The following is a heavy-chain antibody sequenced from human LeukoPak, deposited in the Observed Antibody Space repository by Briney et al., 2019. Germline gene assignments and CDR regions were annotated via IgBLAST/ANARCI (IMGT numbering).Heavy chain of an antibody. Sequence: GGSLRLSCAASGFTFRSYAMSWVRQAPGTGLEWVSAISGSGGSTYYADSVKGRFTISRDNSKNTLYLQMNSLRAEDTAVYYCARGYSSSWYWFDPWGQGTLVTVSS. D-gene: IGHD6-13*01. CDR1: GFTFRSYA. V-gene: IGHV3-23*01. CDR2: ISGSGGST. J-gene: IGHJ5*02. CDR3: ARGYSSSWYWFDP.